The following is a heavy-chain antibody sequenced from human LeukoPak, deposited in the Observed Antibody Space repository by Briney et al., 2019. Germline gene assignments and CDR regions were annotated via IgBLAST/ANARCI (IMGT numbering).Heavy chain of an antibody. CDR1: GGSINSYY. CDR3: ARGHHILTGYYYFDY. CDR2: IYSSGST. J-gene: IGHJ4*02. V-gene: IGHV4-4*07. Sequence: SETLSLTCTVSGGSINSYYWSWIRQSAGKGLEWIGRIYSSGSTNYNPALKSRVTISVDTSTNQFSLQLSSVTAADTAVYYCARGHHILTGYYYFDYWGLGTLVTVSS. D-gene: IGHD3-9*01.